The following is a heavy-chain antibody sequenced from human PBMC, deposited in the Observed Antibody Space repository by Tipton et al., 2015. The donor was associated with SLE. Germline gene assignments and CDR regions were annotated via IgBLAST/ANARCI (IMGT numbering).Heavy chain of an antibody. CDR1: GGSISSGSYY. CDR3: ARGPTGDWADY. V-gene: IGHV4-61*02. CDR2: IYTSGST. D-gene: IGHD7-27*01. J-gene: IGHJ4*02. Sequence: TLSLTCTVSGGSISSGSYYWSWIRQPAGKGLEWIGRIYTSGSTNYNPSLKSRVTISVDTSKNQFSLKLSSVTAADTAVYYCARGPTGDWADYWGQGTLVTVSS.